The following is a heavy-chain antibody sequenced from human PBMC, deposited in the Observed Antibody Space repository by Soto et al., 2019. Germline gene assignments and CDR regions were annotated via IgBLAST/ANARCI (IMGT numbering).Heavy chain of an antibody. J-gene: IGHJ4*02. D-gene: IGHD6-19*01. CDR2: ISCCGGST. Sequence: EVQLLESGGGVVQPGGSLRLSCEASGFNFKKSAMAWVRQAPGEGLEWVSGISCCGGSTSYADSVKGRFSVARDDSKNTLSLQLNSLRVEDTARYYCAKADGEQWLIPHLDNWGQGTPVTVS. CDR1: GFNFKKSA. V-gene: IGHV3-23*01. CDR3: AKADGEQWLIPHLDN.